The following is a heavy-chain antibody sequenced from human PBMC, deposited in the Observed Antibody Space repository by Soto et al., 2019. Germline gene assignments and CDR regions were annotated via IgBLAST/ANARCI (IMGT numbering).Heavy chain of an antibody. D-gene: IGHD5-12*01. CDR3: AKVGWLQDFDY. J-gene: IGHJ4*02. V-gene: IGHV3-23*01. CDR1: GFTFSTYA. Sequence: EVQLLESGGDLVQPGGSLRLSCAASGFTFSTYAMSWVRQGPGKGLEWVADISGSSDSTHYADSVKGRFTVSRDNSKNTLFLHLNSLRVEDTAVYYCAKVGWLQDFDYWGQGTLVTVSS. CDR2: ISGSSDST.